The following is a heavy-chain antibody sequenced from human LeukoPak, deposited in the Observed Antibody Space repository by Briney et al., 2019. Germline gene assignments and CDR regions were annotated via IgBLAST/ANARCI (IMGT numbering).Heavy chain of an antibody. CDR2: ISAYNGNT. V-gene: IGHV1-18*04. CDR1: GYTFTSYG. CDR3: ARDRTAAAALDFDY. Sequence: GASVKVSCKASGYTFTSYGISWVRQAPGQGLEWMGWISAYNGNTNYAQKLQGRVTMTTGTSTSTAYMELRSLRSDDTAVYYCARDRTAAAALDFDYWGQGTLVTVSS. D-gene: IGHD6-13*01. J-gene: IGHJ4*02.